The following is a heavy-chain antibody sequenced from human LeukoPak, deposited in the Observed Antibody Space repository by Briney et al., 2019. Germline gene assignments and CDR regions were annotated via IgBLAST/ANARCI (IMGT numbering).Heavy chain of an antibody. CDR3: AHKRSGSGVDP. D-gene: IGHD1-26*01. CDR1: GVSGSTGGGG. Sequence: SGPTLIHPTRARTLTCTFSGVSGSTGGGGVGWVRQPPVKGLEWLALIYWDDDKRYSPSLKSRLTITKDTSKNQVVLTMTNMDPVDTATYYCAHKRSGSGVDPWGQGTLVTVSS. CDR2: IYWDDDK. V-gene: IGHV2-5*02. J-gene: IGHJ5*02.